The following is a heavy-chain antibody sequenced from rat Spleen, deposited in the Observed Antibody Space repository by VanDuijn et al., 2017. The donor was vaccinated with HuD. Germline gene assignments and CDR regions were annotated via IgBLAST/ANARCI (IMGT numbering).Heavy chain of an antibody. CDR1: GFTFSNYY. J-gene: IGHJ2*01. CDR3: AKDIRYFDY. D-gene: IGHD1-7*01. CDR2: ISTSGGST. V-gene: IGHV5-27*01. Sequence: EVQLVESDGGLVQPGRSLKLSCAASGFTFSNYYMAWVRQAPTKGLEWVASISTSGGSTYYRDSVKGRFTISRDNAKSTLYLQMDSLRSEDTATYYCAKDIRYFDYWGQGVMVTVSS.